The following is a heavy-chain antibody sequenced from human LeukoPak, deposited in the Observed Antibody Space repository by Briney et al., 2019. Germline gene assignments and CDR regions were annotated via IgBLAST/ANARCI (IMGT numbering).Heavy chain of an antibody. CDR2: INHSGST. Sequence: SETLSLTCAVYGGSFSGYYWSWIRQPPGKGPEWIGEINHSGSTNYNPSLKSRVTISVDTSKNQFSLKLSSVTAADTAVYYCAGHLRWFDYWGQGTLVTVSS. V-gene: IGHV4-34*01. J-gene: IGHJ4*02. CDR3: AGHLRWFDY. D-gene: IGHD4-23*01. CDR1: GGSFSGYY.